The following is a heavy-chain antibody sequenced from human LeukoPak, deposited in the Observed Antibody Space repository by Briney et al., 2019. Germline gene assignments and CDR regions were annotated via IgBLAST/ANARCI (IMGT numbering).Heavy chain of an antibody. V-gene: IGHV1-2*02. Sequence: ASVKVSCKASGYTFTGYYIHWVRQAPGRGLEWMGWINPNSGGTNFAQRFQGRVTLTRDTSISTAYMELSRLRSDDTAVFYCARDRVGAGRNSFDYWGQGTLVTVSS. CDR2: INPNSGGT. D-gene: IGHD1-26*01. CDR3: ARDRVGAGRNSFDY. J-gene: IGHJ4*02. CDR1: GYTFTGYY.